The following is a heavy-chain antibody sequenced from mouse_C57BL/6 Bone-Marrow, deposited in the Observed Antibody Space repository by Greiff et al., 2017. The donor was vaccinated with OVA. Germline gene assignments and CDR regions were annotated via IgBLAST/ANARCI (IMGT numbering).Heavy chain of an antibody. CDR2: IHPNSGST. CDR1: GYTFTSYW. D-gene: IGHD1-1*01. Sequence: QVQLQQPGAELVKPGASVKLSCKASGYTFTSYWMHWVKQRPGQGLEWIGMIHPNSGSTNYNEKFKSKATLTVDKSSSTAYMQLSSLTSEDSAVYYCARTSTVVPRGFAYWGQGTLVTVSA. CDR3: ARTSTVVPRGFAY. V-gene: IGHV1-64*01. J-gene: IGHJ3*01.